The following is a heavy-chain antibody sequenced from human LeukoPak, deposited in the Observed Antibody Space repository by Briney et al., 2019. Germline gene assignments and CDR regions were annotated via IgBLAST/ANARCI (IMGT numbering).Heavy chain of an antibody. D-gene: IGHD6-19*01. V-gene: IGHV3-9*01. CDR3: AKDSSGWSFNWFDP. Sequence: GGSLRLSCAASGFTFDDYAMHWVRQAPGKGREWVSGISWNSGSIGYADSVKGRFTTSRDNAKNSLYLQMNSLRAEDTALYYCAKDSSGWSFNWFDPWGQGTLVTVSS. CDR2: ISWNSGSI. J-gene: IGHJ5*02. CDR1: GFTFDDYA.